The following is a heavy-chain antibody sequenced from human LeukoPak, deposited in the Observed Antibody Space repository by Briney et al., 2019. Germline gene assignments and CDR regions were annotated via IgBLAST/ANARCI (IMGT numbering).Heavy chain of an antibody. Sequence: PGGSLRLSCAASGFSFSSHYMAWVRRAPGKWLDWVANIKQDGSDKHYVDSVKGRFTVSRDNAKNSLYLQMNSLRAEDTAVYYCARESLLGSIDDAFDIWGQGTMVTVSS. CDR2: IKQDGSDK. CDR1: GFSFSSHY. D-gene: IGHD5/OR15-5a*01. CDR3: ARESLLGSIDDAFDI. V-gene: IGHV3-7*01. J-gene: IGHJ3*02.